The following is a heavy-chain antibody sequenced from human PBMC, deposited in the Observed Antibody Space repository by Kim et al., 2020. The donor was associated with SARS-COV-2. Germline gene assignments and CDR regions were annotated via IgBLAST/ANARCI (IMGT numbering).Heavy chain of an antibody. V-gene: IGHV3-30*18. J-gene: IGHJ4*02. CDR2: MSDDGTNE. D-gene: IGHD3-16*01. CDR3: TKGRIRTCLSPDY. Sequence: GGSLRLSCAGSGFSFSSYGMHWVRQAPGKGLEWVAIMSDDGTNEYYADSVKGRFTISRDNSNNTLYLQMNSLRAEDSAVYFCTKGRIRTCLSPDYWGQG. CDR1: GFSFSSYG.